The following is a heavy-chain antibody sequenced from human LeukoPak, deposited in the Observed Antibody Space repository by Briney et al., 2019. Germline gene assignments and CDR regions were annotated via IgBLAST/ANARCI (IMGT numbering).Heavy chain of an antibody. D-gene: IGHD1-26*01. CDR1: GLTFINYW. CDR2: INRDGSGK. CDR3: ARVEYSGSGNLY. Sequence: GGSLRLSCAGSGLTFINYWMTWVRQVPGKGLEWVANINRDGSGKYYLPSVRGRFTISKDDAKDSLYLQMDSLRPEDTAIYYCARVEYSGSGNLYWGQGTLVTVSS. J-gene: IGHJ4*02. V-gene: IGHV3-7*03.